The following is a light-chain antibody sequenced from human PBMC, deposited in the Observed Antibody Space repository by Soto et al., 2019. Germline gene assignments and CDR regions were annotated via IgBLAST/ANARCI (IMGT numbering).Light chain of an antibody. Sequence: QSALTQPPSASGSPGQSVAISCTGTSSDVGGYNYVSWYQQHPGTAPKLMIYEVNKRPSGVPDRFSGSKSGNTASLTVSGLQAEDEADYSSSSYAGSSNVFGTGTKLTVL. CDR3: SSYAGSSNV. CDR2: EVN. CDR1: SSDVGGYNY. J-gene: IGLJ1*01. V-gene: IGLV2-8*01.